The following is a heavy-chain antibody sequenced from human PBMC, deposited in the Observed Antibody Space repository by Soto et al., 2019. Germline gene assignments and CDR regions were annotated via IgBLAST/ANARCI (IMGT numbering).Heavy chain of an antibody. V-gene: IGHV1-69*13. CDR3: ARGIVVATIRATYRSYYYYGMDV. J-gene: IGHJ6*02. CDR1: GGTFSSYA. D-gene: IGHD5-12*01. Sequence: SVKVSCKASGGTFSSYAISCVRQSPGQGLEWMGGIIPIFGTANYAQKFQGRVTITADESTSTAYMELSSLRSEDTAVYYCARGIVVATIRATYRSYYYYGMDVWGQGTTVTVYS. CDR2: IIPIFGTA.